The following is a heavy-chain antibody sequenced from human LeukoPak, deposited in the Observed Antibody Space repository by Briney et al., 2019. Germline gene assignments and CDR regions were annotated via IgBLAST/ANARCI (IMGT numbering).Heavy chain of an antibody. J-gene: IGHJ3*02. CDR3: ARAILGGENAQDN. Sequence: GESRKISCKGSGYSFTSYWIGWVRQMPGKGLEWMRIIYPGDSDTRYSPSFQGQVTISADKSISTAYLQWSSLKASDTAMYHCARAILGGENAQDNWRQGTMVTVSS. D-gene: IGHD2/OR15-2a*01. V-gene: IGHV5-51*01. CDR1: GYSFTSYW. CDR2: IYPGDSDT.